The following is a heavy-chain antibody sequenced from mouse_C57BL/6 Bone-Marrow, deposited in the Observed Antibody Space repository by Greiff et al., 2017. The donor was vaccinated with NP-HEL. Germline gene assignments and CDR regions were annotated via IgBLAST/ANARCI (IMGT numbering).Heavy chain of an antibody. CDR3: ASSSRAMDY. CDR2: ISYDGSN. CDR1: GYSITSGYY. J-gene: IGHJ4*01. Sequence: EVKVEESGPGLVKPSQSLSLTCSVTGYSITSGYYWNWIRQFPGNKLEWMGYISYDGSNNYNPSLKNRISITRDTSKNQFFLKLNSVTTEDTATYYCASSSRAMDYWGQGTSVTVSS. D-gene: IGHD1-3*01. V-gene: IGHV3-6*01.